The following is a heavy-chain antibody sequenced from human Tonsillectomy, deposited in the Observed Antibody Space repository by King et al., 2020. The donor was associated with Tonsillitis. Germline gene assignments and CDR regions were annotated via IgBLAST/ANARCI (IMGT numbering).Heavy chain of an antibody. D-gene: IGHD2-2*02. V-gene: IGHV3-33*01. CDR2: IWYDGNRK. CDR3: AASYCTTTNCYSFDY. Sequence: VQLVESGGGVVQPGRSLRLSCAASGFIFSGYGMHWVRQAPGKGLEWVAVIWYDGNRKYFADSVKGRFTISRDNSKNTLYLQMNSLRAEDTVVYYCAASYCTTTNCYSFDYWGQGTLVTVSS. CDR1: GFIFSGYG. J-gene: IGHJ4*02.